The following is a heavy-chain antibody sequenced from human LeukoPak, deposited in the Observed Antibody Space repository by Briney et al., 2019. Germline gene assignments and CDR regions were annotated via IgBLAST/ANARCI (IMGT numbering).Heavy chain of an antibody. J-gene: IGHJ4*02. CDR3: ARELVLLWFGGPDY. CDR1: GYTFTSYD. CDR2: MNPDSGNT. V-gene: IGHV1-8*01. Sequence: EASVKVSCKASGYTFTSYDINWVRQATGQGLEWMGWMNPDSGNTGYAQKFQGRVTMTRDTSTSTVYMELSSLRSEDTAVYYCARELVLLWFGGPDYWGQGTLVTVSS. D-gene: IGHD3-10*01.